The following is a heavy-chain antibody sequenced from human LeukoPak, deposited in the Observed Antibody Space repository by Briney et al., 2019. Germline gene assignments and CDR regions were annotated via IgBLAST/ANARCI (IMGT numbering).Heavy chain of an antibody. V-gene: IGHV4-34*01. J-gene: IGHJ4*02. Sequence: SETLSLTCAVYGGSFSGYYWSWIRQPPGKGLEWIGEINHGGSTNYNPSLKSRVTISVDTSKNQFSLKLSSVTAADTAVYYCARGGRYCTNGVCENPDFDYWGQGTLVTVSS. CDR3: ARGGRYCTNGVCENPDFDY. CDR1: GGSFSGYY. D-gene: IGHD2-8*01. CDR2: INHGGST.